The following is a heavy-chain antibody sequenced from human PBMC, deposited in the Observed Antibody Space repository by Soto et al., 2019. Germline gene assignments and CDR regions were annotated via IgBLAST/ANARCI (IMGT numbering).Heavy chain of an antibody. D-gene: IGHD2-2*01. CDR3: ARVPTP. Sequence: QLQLQESGSGLVKPSQTLSLTCAVSGGSISSGGSSWSWIRQQPGKGLGWIGYIYHSGSTFYNPALKSRVNISVDRSKNQFSLQLSSVTAADTAVYYCARVPTPWGQGTLVTVSS. CDR1: GGSISSGGSS. V-gene: IGHV4-30-2*01. CDR2: IYHSGST. J-gene: IGHJ5*02.